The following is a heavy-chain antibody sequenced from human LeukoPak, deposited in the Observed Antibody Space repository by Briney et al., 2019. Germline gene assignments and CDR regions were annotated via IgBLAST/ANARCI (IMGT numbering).Heavy chain of an antibody. D-gene: IGHD3-9*01. CDR1: GFTVSNNY. J-gene: IGHJ5*01. CDR2: ISRSGNTI. V-gene: IGHV3-48*03. Sequence: GGSLRLSCEASGFTVSNNYMNWVRQAPGKGLEWVSYISRSGNTIYYADSVKGRFTISRDNAKNSLYLQMHSLRAEDTAVYYCARALFLTDDWFDYWGQGTLVTVSS. CDR3: ARALFLTDDWFDY.